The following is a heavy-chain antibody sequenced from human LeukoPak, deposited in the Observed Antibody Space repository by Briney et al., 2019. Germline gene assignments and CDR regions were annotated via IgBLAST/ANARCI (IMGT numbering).Heavy chain of an antibody. V-gene: IGHV3-7*01. CDR3: ARLASGYDDYFDY. CDR2: IKRDGSEK. CDR1: GFIFRSYW. J-gene: IGHJ4*02. Sequence: GGTLRLSCAASGFIFRSYWMSWVRQAPGKGLEWVANIKRDGSEKYYVDSVKGRFTISRDNAKNSLYLQMNSLRAEDTAVYYCARLASGYDDYFDYWGQGTLVTVSS. D-gene: IGHD5-12*01.